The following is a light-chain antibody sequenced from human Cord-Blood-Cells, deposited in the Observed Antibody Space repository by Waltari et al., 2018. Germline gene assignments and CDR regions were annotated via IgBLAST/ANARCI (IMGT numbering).Light chain of an antibody. CDR1: PSVLYSSNNKNY. Sequence: DIVMTQSPDSLAVSLGDRAPIHRKSSPSVLYSSNNKNYLAWYQQKPGQPPKLLIYWASTRESGVPDRFSGSGSGTDFTLTISSLQAEDVAVYYCQQYYSTPWTFGQGTKVEIK. CDR2: WAS. CDR3: QQYYSTPWT. J-gene: IGKJ1*01. V-gene: IGKV4-1*01.